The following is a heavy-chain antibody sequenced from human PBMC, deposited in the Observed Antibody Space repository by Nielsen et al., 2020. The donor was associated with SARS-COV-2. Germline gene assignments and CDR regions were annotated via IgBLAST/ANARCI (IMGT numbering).Heavy chain of an antibody. Sequence: VRQAPGKGLEWVSSISSSSSYIYYADSVKGRFTISRDNAKNSMYLQMNSLRAEDTAVYYCASDYYRTFDYWGQGTLVTVSS. CDR2: ISSSSSYI. CDR3: ASDYYRTFDY. V-gene: IGHV3-21*01. D-gene: IGHD3-22*01. J-gene: IGHJ4*02.